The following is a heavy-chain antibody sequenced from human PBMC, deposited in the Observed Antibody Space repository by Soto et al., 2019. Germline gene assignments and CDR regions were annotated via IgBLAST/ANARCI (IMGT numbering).Heavy chain of an antibody. D-gene: IGHD3-10*01. Sequence: QVQLVESGGGVVQPGRSLRLSCAASGFTFSSYGLHWVRQAPGKGLEWVAVISYDGSNKYYADSVKGRFTISRDNSKNTLYLQMNSLRAEDTAVYYCAKDAVQYYSACMDVWGQGTTVTVSS. CDR3: AKDAVQYYSACMDV. V-gene: IGHV3-30*18. J-gene: IGHJ6*02. CDR2: ISYDGSNK. CDR1: GFTFSSYG.